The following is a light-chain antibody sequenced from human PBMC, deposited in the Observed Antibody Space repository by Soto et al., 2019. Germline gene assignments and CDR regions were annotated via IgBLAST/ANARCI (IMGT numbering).Light chain of an antibody. CDR2: GAS. J-gene: IGKJ1*01. V-gene: IGKV3-15*01. CDR1: QSVSSN. Sequence: EIVMTQSPATLSVSPGERATLSCRASQSVSSNLAWYQQKLGQAPRLLIYGASTRATGIPARFSGSGSGTEFTFTNSSLQSEDFAVYYCQEYNNLPLGTFGQGTKVEIK. CDR3: QEYNNLPLGT.